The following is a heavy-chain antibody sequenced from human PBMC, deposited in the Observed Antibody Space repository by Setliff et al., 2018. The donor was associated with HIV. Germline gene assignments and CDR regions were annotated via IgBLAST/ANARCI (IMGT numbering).Heavy chain of an antibody. CDR1: GGSISSYY. CDR3: ARDPRAPRYCSGGSCYSQRRAFDI. CDR2: IYYSGST. Sequence: PSETLSLTCTVSGGSISSYYWSWIRQPPGKGLEWIGYIYYSGSTNYNTSLKSRVTISVDTSKNQFSLKLSSVTAADTAVYYCARDPRAPRYCSGGSCYSQRRAFDIWGQGTMVT. D-gene: IGHD2-15*01. J-gene: IGHJ3*02. V-gene: IGHV4-59*12.